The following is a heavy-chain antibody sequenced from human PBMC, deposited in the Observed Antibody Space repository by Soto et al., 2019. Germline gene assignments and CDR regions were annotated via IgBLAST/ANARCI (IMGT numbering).Heavy chain of an antibody. V-gene: IGHV1-69*06. J-gene: IGHJ4*02. D-gene: IGHD3-3*01. Sequence: SVKVSCKAPGGTFSSYAISWVRQAPGQGLEWMGGIIPIFGTANYAQKFQGRVTITADKSTSTAYMELSSLRSEDTAVYYCARAQYFWSGYYNYFDYWGQGTLVTVSS. CDR2: IIPIFGTA. CDR3: ARAQYFWSGYYNYFDY. CDR1: GGTFSSYA.